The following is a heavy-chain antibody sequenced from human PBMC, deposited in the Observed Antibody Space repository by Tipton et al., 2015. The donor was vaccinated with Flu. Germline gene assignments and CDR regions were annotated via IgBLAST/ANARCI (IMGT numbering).Heavy chain of an antibody. J-gene: IGHJ4*02. V-gene: IGHV4-39*01. D-gene: IGHD3-3*01. CDR3: ARHTAFWSGYGFDY. CDR2: IYYSGST. Sequence: TLSLTCTVSGGSISSSSYYWGWIRQPPGKGLEWIGSIYYSGSTYYNPSLKSRVTISVDTSKNQFSLKLSSVTAADTAVYYCARHTAFWSGYGFDYWGQGTLVTVSS. CDR1: GGSISSSSYY.